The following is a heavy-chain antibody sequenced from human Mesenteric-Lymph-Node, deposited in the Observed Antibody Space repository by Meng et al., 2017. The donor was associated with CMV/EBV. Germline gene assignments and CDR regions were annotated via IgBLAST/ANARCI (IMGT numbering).Heavy chain of an antibody. CDR2: INPNSGGT. J-gene: IGHJ5*02. CDR1: GYTFTGYY. V-gene: IGHV1-2*02. CDR3: ARFVAVGGEVP. Sequence: SCQASGYTFTGYYMHWVRQAPGQGLEWMGWINPNSGGTNYAQKFQGRVTMTRDTSISTGYMELSRLNSDDTAVYYCARFVAVGGEVPWGQGTLVTVSS. D-gene: IGHD6-13*01.